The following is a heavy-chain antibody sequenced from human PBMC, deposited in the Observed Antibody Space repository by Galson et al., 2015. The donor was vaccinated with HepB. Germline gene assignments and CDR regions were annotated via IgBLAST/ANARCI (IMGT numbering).Heavy chain of an antibody. CDR3: AREDLYDSTGYYYGPGSNNLDS. V-gene: IGHV3-7*01. CDR1: GFTFRSYW. D-gene: IGHD3-22*01. Sequence: SLRLSCAASGFTFRSYWMTWVRQAPGKGLEWVANIKQDGSESNYLDSVKGRFTISRDNAKNSLYLQMNSLRAEDTAVYYCAREDLYDSTGYYYGPGSNNLDSWGRGTLVTVSS. CDR2: IKQDGSES. J-gene: IGHJ4*02.